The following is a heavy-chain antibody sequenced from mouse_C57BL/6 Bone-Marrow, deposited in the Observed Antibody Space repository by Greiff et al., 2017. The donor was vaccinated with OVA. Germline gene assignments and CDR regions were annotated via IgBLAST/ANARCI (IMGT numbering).Heavy chain of an antibody. CDR1: GYSFTGYY. Sequence: VQLKESGPELVKPGASVKISCKASGYSFTGYYMNWVKQSPEKSLEWIGEINPSTGGTTYNQKFKAKATLTVDKSSSTAYMQLKSLTSEDSAVYYCAKDYYGSRRSPYAMDYWGQGTSVTVSS. CDR3: AKDYYGSRRSPYAMDY. D-gene: IGHD1-1*01. CDR2: INPSTGGT. J-gene: IGHJ4*01. V-gene: IGHV1-42*01.